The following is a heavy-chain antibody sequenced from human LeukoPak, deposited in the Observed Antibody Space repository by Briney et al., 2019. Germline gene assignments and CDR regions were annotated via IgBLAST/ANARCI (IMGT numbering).Heavy chain of an antibody. CDR2: INHSGST. D-gene: IGHD3-3*01. Sequence: SETLSLTCAVYGGSFSGYYWSWIRQPPGKGLEWIGEINHSGSTNYNPSLKSRVTISVDTSKNQFSLKLSSVTAADTAVYYCARVPHAYDFWGGYYSFWFDPWGQGTLVTVSS. CDR1: GGSFSGYY. V-gene: IGHV4-34*01. J-gene: IGHJ5*02. CDR3: ARVPHAYDFWGGYYSFWFDP.